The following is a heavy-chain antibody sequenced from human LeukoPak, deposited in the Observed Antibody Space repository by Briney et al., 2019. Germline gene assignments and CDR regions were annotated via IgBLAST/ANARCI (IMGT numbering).Heavy chain of an antibody. CDR3: ARLNKQWLSPTPDLDY. CDR2: IYPGDSDT. CDR1: GYSFTSYW. V-gene: IGHV5-51*01. J-gene: IGHJ4*02. D-gene: IGHD6-19*01. Sequence: GESLKISCKGSGYSFTSYWIGWVRQMPGKGQEWMGIIYPGDSDTRYSPSFQGQVTISADKSISTAYLQWSSLKASDTAMYYCARLNKQWLSPTPDLDYWGQGTLVTVSS.